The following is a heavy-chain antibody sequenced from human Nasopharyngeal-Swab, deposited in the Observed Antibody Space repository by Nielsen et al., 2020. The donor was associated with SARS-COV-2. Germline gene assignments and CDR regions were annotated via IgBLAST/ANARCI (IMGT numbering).Heavy chain of an antibody. D-gene: IGHD5-18*01. V-gene: IGHV4-34*01. Sequence: SETLSLTCAVYGGSFSGYYWSWIRQPPGKGLEWIGEINHSRSTNYNPSLKSRVTISVDTSKNQFSLKLSSVTAADTAVYYCAREDTAMGEIFDYWGQGTLVTVSS. J-gene: IGHJ4*02. CDR3: AREDTAMGEIFDY. CDR2: INHSRST. CDR1: GGSFSGYY.